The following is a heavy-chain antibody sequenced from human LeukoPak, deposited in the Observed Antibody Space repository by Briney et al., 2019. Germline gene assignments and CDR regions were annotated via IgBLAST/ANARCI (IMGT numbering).Heavy chain of an antibody. V-gene: IGHV3-30*03. CDR2: ISYDGSNK. Sequence: GGSLRLSCAASGFTFSSYSMNWVRQAPGKGLEWVAVISYDGSNKYYADSVKGRFTISRDNSKNTLHLQMNSLRAEDTAVYYWARGGGVTRYWYYFDYWGQGTLVTVSS. J-gene: IGHJ4*02. CDR1: GFTFSSYS. CDR3: ARGGGVTRYWYYFDY. D-gene: IGHD2-15*01.